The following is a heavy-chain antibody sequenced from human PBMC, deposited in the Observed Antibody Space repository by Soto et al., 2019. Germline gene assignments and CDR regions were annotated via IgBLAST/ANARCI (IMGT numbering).Heavy chain of an antibody. CDR3: ARVSSNWGI. Sequence: QVHLVQSGGEVKKPGASVKVSCKASGYTFTSYGISWVRQAPGQGLEWMGWISTYNGNTNYAQKLQGRVTMTTDTSTNTVYMDLRSLTSDDTAVYYCARVSSNWGIWGQGTLVTVSS. V-gene: IGHV1-18*04. CDR2: ISTYNGNT. CDR1: GYTFTSYG. D-gene: IGHD7-27*01. J-gene: IGHJ4*02.